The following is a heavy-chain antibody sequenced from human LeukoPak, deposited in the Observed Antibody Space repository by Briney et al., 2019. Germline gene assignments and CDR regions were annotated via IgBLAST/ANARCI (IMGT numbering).Heavy chain of an antibody. J-gene: IGHJ3*02. V-gene: IGHV3-23*01. CDR1: GFTFSSYA. D-gene: IGHD3-3*01. Sequence: PGGSLRLSCAASGFTFSSYAMSWVRQAPGKGLDWVSAISGSGGTTFYADSVKGRLTISRDNSKNTLSLQMNSLRAEDTAVYYCAKPLWSGYYAFDIWGQGTMVTVSS. CDR3: AKPLWSGYYAFDI. CDR2: ISGSGGTT.